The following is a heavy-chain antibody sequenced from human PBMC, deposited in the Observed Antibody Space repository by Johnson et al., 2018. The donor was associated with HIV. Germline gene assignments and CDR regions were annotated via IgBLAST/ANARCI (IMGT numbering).Heavy chain of an antibody. V-gene: IGHV3-33*06. Sequence: VQLVESGGGVVQPGRSLRLSCAASGFTFSSYGMHWVRQAPGKGLEWVAVIWYDGSNKYYADSVKGRFTISRDNSKNTLYLQMNSLRAEDTAVYYCAKVDGSGTWGAFDIWGQGTMVTVSS. CDR2: IWYDGSNK. D-gene: IGHD3-10*01. J-gene: IGHJ3*02. CDR3: AKVDGSGTWGAFDI. CDR1: GFTFSSYG.